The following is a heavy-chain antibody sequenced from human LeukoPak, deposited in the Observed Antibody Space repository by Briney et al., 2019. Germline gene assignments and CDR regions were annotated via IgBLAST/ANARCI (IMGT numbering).Heavy chain of an antibody. CDR2: ISAYNGNT. D-gene: IGHD3-10*01. CDR3: ARGVWFGESSHYYYYYGMDV. CDR1: GYTFTSYG. V-gene: IGHV1-18*04. Sequence: ASVKVSCKASGYTFTSYGISWVRQAPGQGLEWMGWISAYNGNTNYAQKLRGRVTMTPDTSTSTAYMELRSLRSDDTAVYYCARGVWFGESSHYYYYYGMDVWGKGTTVTVSS. J-gene: IGHJ6*04.